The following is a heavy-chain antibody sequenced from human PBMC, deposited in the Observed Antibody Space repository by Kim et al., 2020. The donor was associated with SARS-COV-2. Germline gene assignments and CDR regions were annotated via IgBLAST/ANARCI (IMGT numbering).Heavy chain of an antibody. CDR3: ARHLTGSSLLDY. V-gene: IGHV4-39*01. D-gene: IGHD6-13*01. CDR2: IDSSGSN. Sequence: SETLSLTCTVSGGSISSSTYSWNWFRQPPGDGLEWIGGIDSSGSNYYNPSLKSRVILSVETSKNQFSLKLSSVTAADTSVFYCARHLTGSSLLDYWGQGT. J-gene: IGHJ4*02. CDR1: GGSISSSTYS.